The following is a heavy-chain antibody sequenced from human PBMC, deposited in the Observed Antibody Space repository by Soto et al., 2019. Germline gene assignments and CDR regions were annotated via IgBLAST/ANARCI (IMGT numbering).Heavy chain of an antibody. CDR3: AKVRDTSMDMNFES. CDR2: FDSSDGRT. CDR1: GFTFSRYA. V-gene: IGHV3-23*01. J-gene: IGHJ4*02. Sequence: GGSLRLSCTAFGFTFSRYAMNWVRQAPGKGLEWVSTFDSSDGRTYYTDSVKGRFTISRDNSRNTLFLQMDSLRPEDTAVYYCAKVRDTSMDMNFESWGRGTLVTVSS. D-gene: IGHD5-18*01.